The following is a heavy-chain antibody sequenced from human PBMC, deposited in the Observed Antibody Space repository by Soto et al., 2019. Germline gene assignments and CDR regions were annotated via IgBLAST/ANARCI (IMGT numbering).Heavy chain of an antibody. Sequence: SETLSLTCTVSGGSISSYYWSWIRQPPGKGLEWIGYIYYSGSTNYNPSLKSRVTISVDTSKNQFSLKLSSVTAADTAVYYCARGPWEYDFWSGYSPLAYYYYGMDVWGQGTTVTVSS. CDR3: ARGPWEYDFWSGYSPLAYYYYGMDV. CDR2: IYYSGST. J-gene: IGHJ6*02. D-gene: IGHD3-3*01. CDR1: GGSISSYY. V-gene: IGHV4-59*01.